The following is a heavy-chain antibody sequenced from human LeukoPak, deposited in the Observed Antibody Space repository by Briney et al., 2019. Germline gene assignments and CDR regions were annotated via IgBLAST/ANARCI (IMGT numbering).Heavy chain of an antibody. J-gene: IGHJ6*04. CDR1: GFTFSAFS. Sequence: GGSLRLSCAASGFTFSAFSMNWVRQAPGKGLEWVANIKPDGSAKYYVDSVEGRFTISRDNAKNSLYLQMNSLRAEDTALYYWASHMTAGAKGPTLTVSS. CDR3: ASHMTA. CDR2: IKPDGSAK. D-gene: IGHD2-21*01. V-gene: IGHV3-7*02.